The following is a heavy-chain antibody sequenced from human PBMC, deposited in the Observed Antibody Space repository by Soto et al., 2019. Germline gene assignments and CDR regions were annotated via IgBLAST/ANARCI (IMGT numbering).Heavy chain of an antibody. V-gene: IGHV1-69*13. D-gene: IGHD2-21*02. CDR1: GGTFSSYA. Sequence: SLKVSCKASGGTFSSYAISWVRQAPGQGLEWMGGIIPIFGTANYAQKFQGRVTITADESTSTAYMELSSLRSEDTAVYYCARMTSSGYYYGMDVWGQGTTVTVSS. CDR2: IIPIFGTA. J-gene: IGHJ6*02. CDR3: ARMTSSGYYYGMDV.